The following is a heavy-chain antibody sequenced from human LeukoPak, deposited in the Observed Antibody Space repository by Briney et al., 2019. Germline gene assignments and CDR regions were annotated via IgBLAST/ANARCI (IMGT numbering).Heavy chain of an antibody. D-gene: IGHD5-18*01. CDR1: GGTFSSSA. Sequence: SVKVSCKTSGGTFSSSAITWVRQAPGQGLEWMGRIIPVLNITTYAQKFQGGVTITADTSTSTVYMELSSLRSEETAVYYCAKDQGLTAPPPYGLDVWGQGTTVIVTS. CDR3: AKDQGLTAPPPYGLDV. V-gene: IGHV1-69*04. CDR2: IIPVLNIT. J-gene: IGHJ6*02.